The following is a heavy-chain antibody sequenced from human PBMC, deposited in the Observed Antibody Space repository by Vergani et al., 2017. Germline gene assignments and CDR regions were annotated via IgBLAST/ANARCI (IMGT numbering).Heavy chain of an antibody. Sequence: QVQLVQSGAEVKKPGASVKVSCKVSGYTLTELSMTWVRQAPGKGLEWMGGFDPENGETIYAQKFQGRVTMTEDTSTATAYMELSSLGSEDTAVYYCATGNQLVSWFDPWGQGTLVTVSS. CDR3: ATGNQLVSWFDP. V-gene: IGHV1-24*01. D-gene: IGHD2-2*01. J-gene: IGHJ5*02. CDR2: FDPENGET. CDR1: GYTLTELS.